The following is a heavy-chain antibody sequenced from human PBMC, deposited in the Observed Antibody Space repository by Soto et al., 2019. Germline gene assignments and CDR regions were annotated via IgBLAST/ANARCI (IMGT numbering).Heavy chain of an antibody. CDR3: AREKPDFWSGYSDGDYYYGMDV. CDR1: GYDFTAYD. Sequence: GASVKVSCKASGYDFTAYDINWVRQASGQGLEWMGWISAYNGNTNYAQKLQGRVTMTTDTSTSTAYMELRSLRSDDTAVYYCAREKPDFWSGYSDGDYYYGMDVWGQGTTVNV. D-gene: IGHD3-3*01. CDR2: ISAYNGNT. J-gene: IGHJ6*02. V-gene: IGHV1-18*01.